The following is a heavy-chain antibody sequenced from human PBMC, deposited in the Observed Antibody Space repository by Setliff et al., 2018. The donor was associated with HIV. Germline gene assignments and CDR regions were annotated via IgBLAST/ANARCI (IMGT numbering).Heavy chain of an antibody. CDR3: ARGGYYDILTGYSNGFDY. J-gene: IGHJ4*02. D-gene: IGHD3-9*01. V-gene: IGHV4-39*07. Sequence: PSETLSLTCTVSGGSISSGSYYWSWIRQPPGKGLEWIGSIYYSGSTYYNPSLESRVTMSVDTSKNQFSLRLSSVTAADTAVYYCARGGYYDILTGYSNGFDYWGQGSLVTVSS. CDR1: GGSISSGSYY. CDR2: IYYSGST.